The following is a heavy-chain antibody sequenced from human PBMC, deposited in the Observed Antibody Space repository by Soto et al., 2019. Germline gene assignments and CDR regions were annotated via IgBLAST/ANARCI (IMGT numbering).Heavy chain of an antibody. V-gene: IGHV4-34*01. J-gene: IGHJ6*02. CDR3: ARDGRVTLRWSLVHYYGMDV. Sequence: QVQLQQWGAGLLKPSETLSLTCAVYGGSFSGYYWSWIRQPPGKGLEWIGEINHSGSTNYNPSLKSLVTISVDTSKNQFSLRLSSVTAADTAVYYCARDGRVTLRWSLVHYYGMDVWGQGTTVTVSS. CDR1: GGSFSGYY. CDR2: INHSGST. D-gene: IGHD3-3*01.